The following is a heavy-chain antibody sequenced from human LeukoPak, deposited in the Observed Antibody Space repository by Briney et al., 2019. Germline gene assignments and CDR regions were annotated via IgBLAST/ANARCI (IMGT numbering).Heavy chain of an antibody. CDR2: ISSSSSYI. Sequence: KPGGSLRLSCAASGFTFSSYSMNWVRQAPGKGLEWVSSISSSSSYIHYADSVKGRFIISRDNAKNSLYLQMNSLRAEDTAVYYCGSDIHCSGGSCENWFDSLLQGTMVTVSS. CDR1: GFTFSSYS. V-gene: IGHV3-21*01. CDR3: GSDIHCSGGSCENWFDS. D-gene: IGHD2-15*01. J-gene: IGHJ5*01.